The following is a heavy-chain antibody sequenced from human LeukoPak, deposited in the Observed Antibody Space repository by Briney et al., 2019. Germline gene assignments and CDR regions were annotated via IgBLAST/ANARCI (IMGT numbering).Heavy chain of an antibody. J-gene: IGHJ4*02. CDR2: MNPNSGNT. V-gene: IGHV1-8*01. CDR1: GYTFTSYD. D-gene: IGHD6-13*01. CDR3: ARGLFRIAAAGKGQCAY. Sequence: GASVKVSCKASGYTFTSYDINWVRQATGQGLEWMGWMNPNSGNTGYAQKFQGRVTMTRNTSISTAYMELSSLRSEDTAVYYCARGLFRIAAAGKGQCAYWGQGTLVTVSS.